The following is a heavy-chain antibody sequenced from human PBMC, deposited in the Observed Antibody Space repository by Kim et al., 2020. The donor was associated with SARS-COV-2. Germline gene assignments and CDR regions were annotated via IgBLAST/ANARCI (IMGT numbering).Heavy chain of an antibody. CDR1: GYTFTSYD. V-gene: IGHV1-8*01. CDR2: MNPNSGNT. J-gene: IGHJ6*01. CDR3: ASYKFPAIGGQYYYYGMDV. D-gene: IGHD1-1*01. Sequence: ASVKVSCKASGYTFTSYDINWVRQATGQGLEWMGWMNPNSGNTGYAQKFQGRVTMTRNTSISTAYMELSSLRSEDTAVYYCASYKFPAIGGQYYYYGMDVAAPGPTLPVSS.